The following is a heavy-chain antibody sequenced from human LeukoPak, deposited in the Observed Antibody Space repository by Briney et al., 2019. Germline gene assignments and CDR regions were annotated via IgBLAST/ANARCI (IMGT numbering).Heavy chain of an antibody. J-gene: IGHJ4*02. V-gene: IGHV4-4*07. D-gene: IGHD3-10*01. CDR1: TTSINDFY. CDR3: AGTRIIWFGESRATLDY. Sequence: PSETLSLTCTISTTSINDFYWTWIRQPAGKGLEYVGHIFTSGSADYNASLKNRLTMSVDTSKNQVSLKLYSVTAADTAVYYRAGTRIIWFGESRATLDYWGQGTQVTVSS. CDR2: IFTSGSA.